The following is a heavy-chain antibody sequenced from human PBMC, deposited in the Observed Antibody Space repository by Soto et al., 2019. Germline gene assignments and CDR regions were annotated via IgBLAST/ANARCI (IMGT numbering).Heavy chain of an antibody. V-gene: IGHV3-23*01. CDR3: ARDRTKDDSSGYSPSAFDI. J-gene: IGHJ3*02. CDR2: ISGSAFGT. D-gene: IGHD3-22*01. CDR1: GFTFSNYA. Sequence: GGSLRLSCAASGFTFSNYAMNWVRQAPGKGLEWVSSISGSAFGTYYADSVKGRFTISRDNSKNTLYLQMNSLRADDTAVYYCARDRTKDDSSGYSPSAFDIWGQGTMVTVSS.